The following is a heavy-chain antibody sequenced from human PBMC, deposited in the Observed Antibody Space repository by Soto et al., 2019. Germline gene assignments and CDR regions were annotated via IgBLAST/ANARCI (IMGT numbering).Heavy chain of an antibody. CDR3: ARGPSRVTTGTYYYYGWTS. CDR1: GGTFSNYA. V-gene: IGHV1-69*11. D-gene: IGHD4-17*01. J-gene: IGHJ6*02. Sequence: QVQLVQSGAEVKKPRSSVKVSCKASGGTFSNYAISWVRQAPGQGLEWMGWIIPIIDTTKYAQNFQGRVTITADESTSTAHMELSSLRSEDTAVYYCARGPSRVTTGTYYYYGWTSGAKGPRSPSP. CDR2: IIPIIDTT.